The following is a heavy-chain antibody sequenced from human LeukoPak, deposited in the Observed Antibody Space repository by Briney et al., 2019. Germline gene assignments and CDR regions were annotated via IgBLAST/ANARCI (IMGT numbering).Heavy chain of an antibody. CDR2: ISYDGSNK. CDR3: AKGRKTTGNDWFDP. CDR1: GFTFSSYA. V-gene: IGHV3-30-3*01. J-gene: IGHJ5*02. D-gene: IGHD1-1*01. Sequence: GGSLRLSCAASGFTFSSYAMHWVRQAPGKGLEWVAVISYDGSNKYYADSVKGRFTISRDNSKNTLYLQMNSLRAEDTAVYYCAKGRKTTGNDWFDPWGQGTLVTVSS.